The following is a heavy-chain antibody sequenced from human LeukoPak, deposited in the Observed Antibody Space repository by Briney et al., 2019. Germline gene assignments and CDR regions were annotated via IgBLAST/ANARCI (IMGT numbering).Heavy chain of an antibody. Sequence: ASVKVSCKASGYTFTSYGISWVRQAPGQGLEWMGWISAYNGNTNYAQRLQGRVTMTTDTSTSTAYMELRSLRSDDTAVYYCARGRSWAMIVVVFFDYWGQGTLVTVSS. CDR3: ARGRSWAMIVVVFFDY. D-gene: IGHD3-22*01. V-gene: IGHV1-18*01. J-gene: IGHJ4*02. CDR1: GYTFTSYG. CDR2: ISAYNGNT.